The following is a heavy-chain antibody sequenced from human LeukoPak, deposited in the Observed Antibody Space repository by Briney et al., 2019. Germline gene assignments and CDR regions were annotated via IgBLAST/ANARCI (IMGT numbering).Heavy chain of an antibody. J-gene: IGHJ4*02. D-gene: IGHD4-17*01. CDR3: ARDEDYGDPGAFDY. CDR2: ISYDGSNK. V-gene: IGHV3-30*04. Sequence: PGGSLRLSCAASGFTFSSYAMHWVRQAPGKGLEWAAVISYDGSNKYYADSVKGRFTISRDNSKNTLYLQMNSLRAEDTAVYYCARDEDYGDPGAFDYWGQGTLVTVSS. CDR1: GFTFSSYA.